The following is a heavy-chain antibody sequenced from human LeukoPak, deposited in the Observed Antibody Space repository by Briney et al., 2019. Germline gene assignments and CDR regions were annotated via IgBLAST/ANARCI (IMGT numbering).Heavy chain of an antibody. CDR3: ARDKGDYDSSGSLFVF. D-gene: IGHD3-22*01. CDR1: GFTFSSYA. J-gene: IGHJ4*02. V-gene: IGHV3-7*03. Sequence: GGSLRLSCAASGFTFSSYAMSWVRQAPGKGLEWVANIKQDGGEIYYVDSVKGRFTISRDNAKNSLYLQMNSLRAEDTAVYYCARDKGDYDSSGSLFVFGGQGTKVTVSS. CDR2: IKQDGGEI.